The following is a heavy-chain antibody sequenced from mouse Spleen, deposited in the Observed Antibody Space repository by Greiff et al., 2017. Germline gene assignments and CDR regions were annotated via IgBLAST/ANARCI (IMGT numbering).Heavy chain of an antibody. J-gene: IGHJ4*01. CDR2: INPSNGGT. CDR3: ARADSNYAYAMDY. D-gene: IGHD2-5*01. Sequence: VQLQQPGTELVKPGASVKLSCKASGYTFTSYWMHWVKQRPGQGLEWIGNINPSNGGTNYNEKFKSKATLTVDKSSSTAYMQLSSLTSEDSAVYYCARADSNYAYAMDYWGQGTSVTVSS. CDR1: GYTFTSYW. V-gene: IGHV1-53*01.